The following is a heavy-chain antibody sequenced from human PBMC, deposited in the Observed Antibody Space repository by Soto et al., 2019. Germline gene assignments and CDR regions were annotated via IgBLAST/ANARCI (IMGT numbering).Heavy chain of an antibody. CDR3: ARGSRDSYPGSRIFVL. CDR2: TTDTDGDR. D-gene: IGHD3-10*01. Sequence: CGSLRLSCVASGITFRSRAMRWVRQAPGEGLEWVCTTTDTDGDRKYADSVRGRCTISRDGSKSTLYVHMSSLRAEDSAVYFCARGSRDSYPGSRIFVLWGRGTRVNVSS. CDR1: GITFRSRA. V-gene: IGHV3-23*01. J-gene: IGHJ2*01.